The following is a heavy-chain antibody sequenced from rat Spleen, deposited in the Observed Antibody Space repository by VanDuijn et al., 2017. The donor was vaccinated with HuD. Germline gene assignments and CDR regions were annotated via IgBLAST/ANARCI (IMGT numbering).Heavy chain of an antibody. Sequence: VQLKESGPGLVQPSQTLSLTCTVSGLSLTSNSVSWIRQPPGKGLEWMGSINSAGSTNYNPSLKSRIPITRDTSKNQFFLQVNSVTTEDTATYFCARWDYYSPRWYFDFWGPGTMVTVSS. CDR3: ARWDYYSPRWYFDF. CDR2: INSAGST. D-gene: IGHD1-1*01. CDR1: GLSLTSNS. J-gene: IGHJ1*01. V-gene: IGHV3-3*01.